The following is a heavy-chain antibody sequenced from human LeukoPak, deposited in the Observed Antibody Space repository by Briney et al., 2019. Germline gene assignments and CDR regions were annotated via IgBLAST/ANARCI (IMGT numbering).Heavy chain of an antibody. J-gene: IGHJ5*02. Sequence: ASETLSLTCTVSGGSISSSSYYWGWIRQPPGKGLEWIGSIYYSGSTYYNPSLKSRVTISVDTSKNQFSLKLSSVTAADTAVYYCARRRSRSWDWCDPWGQGTLVTVSS. D-gene: IGHD1-26*01. CDR2: IYYSGST. CDR1: GGSISSSSYY. CDR3: ARRRSRSWDWCDP. V-gene: IGHV4-39*01.